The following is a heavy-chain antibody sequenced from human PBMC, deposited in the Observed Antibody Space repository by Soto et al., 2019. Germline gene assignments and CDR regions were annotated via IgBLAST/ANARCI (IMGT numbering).Heavy chain of an antibody. J-gene: IGHJ6*02. CDR1: GYTFTSYY. CDR3: AREPPLRYFDWPLYGMDV. V-gene: IGHV1-46*01. CDR2: INPSGGST. Sequence: ASVKVSCKASGYTFTSYYMHWVRQAPGQGLEWMGIINPSGGSTSYAQKFQGRVTMTRDTSTSTVYMELSSLRSEDTAVYYCAREPPLRYFDWPLYGMDVLGQGTTVTVSS. D-gene: IGHD3-9*01.